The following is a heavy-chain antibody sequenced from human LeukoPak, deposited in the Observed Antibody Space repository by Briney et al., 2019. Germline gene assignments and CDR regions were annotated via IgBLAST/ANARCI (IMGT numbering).Heavy chain of an antibody. Sequence: WASVKVSCKASGYTFTGYYMHWVRQAPRQGLEWMGWINPNSGGTNYAQKFQGRVTMTRDTSISTAYMELSRLRSDDTAVYYCARDPDYYDSSGYYYPLNDYWGQGTLVTVSS. CDR3: ARDPDYYDSSGYYYPLNDY. D-gene: IGHD3-22*01. J-gene: IGHJ4*02. CDR1: GYTFTGYY. V-gene: IGHV1-2*02. CDR2: INPNSGGT.